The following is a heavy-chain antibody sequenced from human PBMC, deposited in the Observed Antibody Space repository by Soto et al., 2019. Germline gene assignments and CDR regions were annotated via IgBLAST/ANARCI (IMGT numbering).Heavy chain of an antibody. D-gene: IGHD2-15*01. J-gene: IGHJ6*02. CDR1: GFTFNTYG. CDR3: ARADCTGAYCYSWPFNYGVEG. V-gene: IGHV3-33*08. Sequence: GGSLRLSCTTSGFTFNTYGMHWVRQAPGKGLEWVAIIWYDGSNKYYADSVKGRFTISRDNSKNTLYLQMNSLRAEDTALYYCARADCTGAYCYSWPFNYGVEGWGQGTTVTVSS. CDR2: IWYDGSNK.